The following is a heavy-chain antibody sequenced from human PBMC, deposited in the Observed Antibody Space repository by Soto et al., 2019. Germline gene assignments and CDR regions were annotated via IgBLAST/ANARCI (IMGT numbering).Heavy chain of an antibody. D-gene: IGHD3-22*01. CDR3: VRAAYYYDSSGPNDAFDI. Sequence: PGGSLRLSCAASGFTFSSYSMNWVRQAPGKGLEWVSSISGSTSYIYYADSLKGRFTISRDNAKDSLYLQMNSLRAEDTAVYYCVRAAYYYDSSGPNDAFDIWGQGTMVTVSS. CDR1: GFTFSSYS. J-gene: IGHJ3*02. V-gene: IGHV3-21*01. CDR2: ISGSTSYI.